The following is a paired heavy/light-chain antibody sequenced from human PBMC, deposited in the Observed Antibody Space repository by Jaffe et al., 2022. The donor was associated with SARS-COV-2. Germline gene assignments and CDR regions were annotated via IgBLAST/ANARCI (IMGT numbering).Heavy chain of an antibody. V-gene: IGHV4-61*02. Sequence: QVQLQESGPGLVKPSQTLSLTCSVSGASFGSGDYFWTWIRQPAGQGLEWIGRIYSNGGINYNPSLKSRVTISVDTSKKQFSLKLTSVTAADTAVYYCARADAFMAGYYFQYWGQGSLVTVSS. D-gene: IGHD3-10*01. CDR1: GASFGSGDYF. J-gene: IGHJ4*02. CDR2: IYSNGGI. CDR3: ARADAFMAGYYFQY.
Light chain of an antibody. V-gene: IGKV1-39*01. CDR1: QSISRY. J-gene: IGKJ1*01. CDR3: QQTYTTPWT. CDR2: AAY. Sequence: DIQVTQSPSSLSASVGDRVAITCRATQSISRYLNWYQHKPGRAPELLIYAAYNLRTGVPSRFSGSGSGTDFTLTINSLQPEDFATYYCQQTYTTPWTFGRGTRVDIK.